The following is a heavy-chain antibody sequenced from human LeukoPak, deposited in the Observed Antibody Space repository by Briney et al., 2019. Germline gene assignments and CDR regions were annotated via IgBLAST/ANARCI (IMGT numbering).Heavy chain of an antibody. J-gene: IGHJ4*02. Sequence: SETLSLTCAVYGGSFSGYYWSWIRQPPGKGLEWIGEINHSGSTNYNPSLKSRVTISVDTSKNQFSLKLSSVTAADTAVYYCARQSITIFGVAKGGLDYWGRGTLVTVSS. CDR2: INHSGST. CDR3: ARQSITIFGVAKGGLDY. CDR1: GGSFSGYY. V-gene: IGHV4-34*01. D-gene: IGHD3-3*01.